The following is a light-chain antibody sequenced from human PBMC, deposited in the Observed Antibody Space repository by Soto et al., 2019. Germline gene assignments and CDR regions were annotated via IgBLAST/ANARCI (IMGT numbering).Light chain of an antibody. CDR3: TAWDASRSGPV. J-gene: IGLJ2*01. V-gene: IGLV1-47*01. CDR2: MSS. Sequence: QSVLTQPPSASGTPGQRVTISCSGSSSNIGINNVYWYKQLPGTAPKLLIYMSSQRPAGVPARLSGSKTGTSAALAISGLRSEDEADDYYTAWDASRSGPVFGGGTKLTVL. CDR1: SSNIGINN.